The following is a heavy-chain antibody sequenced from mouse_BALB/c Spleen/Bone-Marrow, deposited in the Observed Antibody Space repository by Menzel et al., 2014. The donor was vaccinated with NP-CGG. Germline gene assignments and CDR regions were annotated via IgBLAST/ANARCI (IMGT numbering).Heavy chain of an antibody. CDR3: ARLIYGSSYIVDF. CDR2: INPSNGRT. Sequence: QVQLQQSGAELVKPGASVKLYCKASGYTFTGYWMHWVKQRPGQGLEWIGEINPSNGRTYYNEKFKSMATLTVDKSSSTSYMQRSSLASEDSAVFYCARLIYGSSYIVDFWGQGTSVTVSS. V-gene: IGHV1S81*02. D-gene: IGHD1-1*01. CDR1: GYTFTGYW. J-gene: IGHJ4*01.